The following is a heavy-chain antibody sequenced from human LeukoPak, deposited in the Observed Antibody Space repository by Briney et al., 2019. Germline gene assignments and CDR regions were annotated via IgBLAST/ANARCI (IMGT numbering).Heavy chain of an antibody. CDR1: GYTFTGYY. D-gene: IGHD5-24*01. Sequence: GASVKVSCKASGYTFTGYYMHWVRQAPGQGLEWMGWINPNSGGTNYAQKFQGRVTMTRDTSISTAYMELSRLGSDDTAVYYCARDPDGYNLSYYYYMDVWGKGTTVTVSS. V-gene: IGHV1-2*02. CDR2: INPNSGGT. CDR3: ARDPDGYNLSYYYYMDV. J-gene: IGHJ6*03.